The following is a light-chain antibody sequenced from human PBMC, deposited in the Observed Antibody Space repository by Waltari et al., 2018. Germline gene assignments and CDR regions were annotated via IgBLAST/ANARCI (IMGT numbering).Light chain of an antibody. CDR2: DVT. V-gene: IGLV2-11*01. CDR3: CSYAGNYIFI. J-gene: IGLJ1*01. CDR1: SSDVGYYNF. Sequence: QSALTQPHSVSGSPGQSVTISCTGTSSDVGYYNFVSWYQQHPGKAPNLMIYDVTKLPPGVPVRFSGSKSGHTASLTIAGLQAEDEADYYCCSYAGNYIFIFATGTKVTVL.